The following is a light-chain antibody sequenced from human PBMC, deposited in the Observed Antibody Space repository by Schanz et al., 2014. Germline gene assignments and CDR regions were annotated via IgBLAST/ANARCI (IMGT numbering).Light chain of an antibody. CDR3: LQRSNWPRT. CDR1: QSVSSTY. V-gene: IGKV3D-20*02. Sequence: EIVLTQSPGTLSLSPGERATLSCRASQSVSSTYVAWYQQKPGQAPRLLIYGASSRATGIPDRFSGSGSGTDFTLTISSLEPEDFAVYYCLQRSNWPRTFGQGTKVEIK. J-gene: IGKJ1*01. CDR2: GAS.